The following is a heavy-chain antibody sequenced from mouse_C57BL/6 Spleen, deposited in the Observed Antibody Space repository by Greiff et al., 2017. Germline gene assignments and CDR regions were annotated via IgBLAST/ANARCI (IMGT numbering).Heavy chain of an antibody. D-gene: IGHD1-1*02. V-gene: IGHV14-4*01. CDR3: TKCGKSYFDY. J-gene: IGHJ2*01. CDR1: GFNIKDDY. Sequence: EVQVVESGAELVRPGASVKLSCTASGFNIKDDYMHWVKQRPEQGLEWIGWIDPENGDTEYASKFQGKATITAATSSNTAYLQLSSLTSEDTAVYYCTKCGKSYFDYWGQGTTLTVSS. CDR2: IDPENGDT.